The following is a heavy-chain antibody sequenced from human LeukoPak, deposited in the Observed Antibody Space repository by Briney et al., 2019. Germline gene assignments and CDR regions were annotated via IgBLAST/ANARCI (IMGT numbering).Heavy chain of an antibody. Sequence: GASVKVSCKASGGTFSSYAISWVRQAPGQGLEWMGGIIPIFGTANYAQKFQGRVTITADESTSTAYMELSSLRSEDTAVYYCARDCLGIHGGSCGPFDPWGQGTLVTVSS. CDR3: ARDCLGIHGGSCGPFDP. CDR2: IIPIFGTA. V-gene: IGHV1-69*13. D-gene: IGHD2-15*01. J-gene: IGHJ5*02. CDR1: GGTFSSYA.